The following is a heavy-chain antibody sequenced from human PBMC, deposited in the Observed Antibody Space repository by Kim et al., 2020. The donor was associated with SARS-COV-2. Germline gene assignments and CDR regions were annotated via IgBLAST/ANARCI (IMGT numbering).Heavy chain of an antibody. CDR3: ARLREYNGGVPWYSDF. CDR1: GGTISSYF. Sequence: SETLSLTCTVGGGTISSYFWTWIRQPPGKGLEWLGTVYFTGSSHYSPSLKSRITMSVDTSKNHFSLKLTSVTAADTAVYFCARLREYNGGVPWYSDFWGPGTLVTVSS. V-gene: IGHV4-59*08. D-gene: IGHD2-8*02. J-gene: IGHJ4*02. CDR2: VYFTGSS.